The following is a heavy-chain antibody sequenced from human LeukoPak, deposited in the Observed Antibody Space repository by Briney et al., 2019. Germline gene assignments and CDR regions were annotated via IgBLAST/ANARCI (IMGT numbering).Heavy chain of an antibody. J-gene: IGHJ6*03. Sequence: SETLSLTCIVSGGSISSSSYYWGWIRQPPGKGLEWIGSMYYSGSTYYNPSLKSRVTISVDTSKNQFSLKLSSVTAADTAVYYCARAWSWYYYYYMDVWGKGTTVTVSS. D-gene: IGHD1-26*01. CDR3: ARAWSWYYYYYMDV. CDR2: MYYSGST. CDR1: GGSISSSSYY. V-gene: IGHV4-39*07.